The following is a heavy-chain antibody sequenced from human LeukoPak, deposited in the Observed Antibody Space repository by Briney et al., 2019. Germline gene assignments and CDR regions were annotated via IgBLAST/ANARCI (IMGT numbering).Heavy chain of an antibody. CDR1: GGTFSSYA. CDR3: ARAEGLAAAAYFDY. Sequence: AASVKVSCKASGGTFSSYAISWVRQAPGQGLEWMGGIIPIFGTANYAQKFQGRVTITTDESTSTAYMELSSLRSEDTAVYYCARAEGLAAAAYFDYWGQGTLVTVSS. J-gene: IGHJ4*02. V-gene: IGHV1-69*05. D-gene: IGHD6-13*01. CDR2: IIPIFGTA.